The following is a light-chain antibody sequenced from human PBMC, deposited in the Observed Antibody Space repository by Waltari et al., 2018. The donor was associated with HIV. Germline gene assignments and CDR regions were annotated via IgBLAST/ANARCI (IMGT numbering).Light chain of an antibody. V-gene: IGKV1-12*02. CDR2: SAS. J-gene: IGKJ4*01. CDR3: QRANTSPS. CDR1: QAFSTW. Sequence: DIQMTQSPSSVSASVGDTVTISCRASQAFSTWIAWYQQKPGSAPKLLIYSASTLHGGVPSRFSGSGSGPDFTLTISNLQPEDFATYYCQRANTSPSFGGGTKVEIK.